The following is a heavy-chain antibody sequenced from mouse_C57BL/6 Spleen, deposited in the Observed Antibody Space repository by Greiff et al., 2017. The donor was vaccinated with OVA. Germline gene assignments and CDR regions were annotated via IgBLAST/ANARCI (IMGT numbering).Heavy chain of an antibody. D-gene: IGHD4-1*01. V-gene: IGHV1-64*01. CDR2: IHPNRGST. J-gene: IGHJ2*01. Sequence: QVKLQQPGAELVKPGASVTLSCKASGYTFTSYWMHWVKQRPGQGLEWIGMIHPNRGSTNYNEKFKSKATLTVDKSSSTAYMQLSSLTSEDSAVYYCARWTGSDYWGQGTTLTVSS. CDR3: ARWTGSDY. CDR1: GYTFTSYW.